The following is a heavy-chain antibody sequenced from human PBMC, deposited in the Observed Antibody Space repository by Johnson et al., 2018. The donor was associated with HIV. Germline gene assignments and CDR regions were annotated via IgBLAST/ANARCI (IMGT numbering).Heavy chain of an antibody. J-gene: IGHJ3*02. Sequence: VQLVESGGGLVQPGGSLRLSCAASGFTVSCNYMSWVRQAPGKGLEWVSVIYSGGSTYYADPVKGRFTISRDNSKNTLYLQMNSLRAEDTAVYYCAREGAWEVRPGAFDIWGQGTMVTVSS. CDR1: GFTVSCNY. CDR2: IYSGGST. V-gene: IGHV3-66*01. D-gene: IGHD1-26*01. CDR3: AREGAWEVRPGAFDI.